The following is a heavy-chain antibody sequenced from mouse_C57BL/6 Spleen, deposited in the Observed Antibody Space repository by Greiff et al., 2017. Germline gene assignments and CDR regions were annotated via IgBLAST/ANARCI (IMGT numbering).Heavy chain of an antibody. J-gene: IGHJ2*01. D-gene: IGHD1-1*02. CDR3: ARGGGCVCFDY. V-gene: IGHV1-80*01. CDR2: IYPGDGDT. Sequence: QVQLKESGAELVKPGASVKISCKASGYAFSSYWMNWVKQRPGKGLEWIGQIYPGDGDTNYNGKFKGKATLTVDKSSSTAYMQLSSLTSEDSAVYYCARGGGCVCFDYWGQGTTLTVSS. CDR1: GYAFSSYW.